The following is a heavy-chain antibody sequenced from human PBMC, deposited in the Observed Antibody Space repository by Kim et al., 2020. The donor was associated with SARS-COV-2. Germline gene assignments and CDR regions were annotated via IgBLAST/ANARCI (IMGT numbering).Heavy chain of an antibody. V-gene: IGHV5-51*01. Sequence: GESLKISCKGSGYSFTSYWIGWVRQMPGKGLEWMGIIYPGDSDTRYSPSFQGQVTISADKSISTAYLQWSSLKASDTAMYYCARLSTFIAAAGTYYYYYGMDVLGQGTTVTVSS. CDR1: GYSFTSYW. J-gene: IGHJ6*02. D-gene: IGHD6-13*01. CDR2: IYPGDSDT. CDR3: ARLSTFIAAAGTYYYYYGMDV.